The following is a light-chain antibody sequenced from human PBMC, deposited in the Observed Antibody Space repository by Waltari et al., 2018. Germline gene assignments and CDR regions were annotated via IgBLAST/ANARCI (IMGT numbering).Light chain of an antibody. CDR2: YVS. CDR1: SSDVGGYNY. V-gene: IGLV2-11*01. Sequence: QSALTQPRSLSGSPRQSVTISCTGTSSDVGGYNYVSWYQQYPGRAPKVVIYYVSKRPSGVPDRFSGSKSGNTASLTISGLQAEDEADYYCCSYAGNYLRVFGGGTRLTVL. J-gene: IGLJ3*02. CDR3: CSYAGNYLRV.